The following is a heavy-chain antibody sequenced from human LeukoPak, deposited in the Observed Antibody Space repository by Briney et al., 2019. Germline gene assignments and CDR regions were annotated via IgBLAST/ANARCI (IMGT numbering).Heavy chain of an antibody. V-gene: IGHV3-9*01. CDR3: AKDTTSFLRGLPNY. CDR1: GFTFDDYA. D-gene: IGHD3-10*01. Sequence: GGSLRLSCVASGFTFDDYAMHWFRQTPGKGLEWVSGLTRNSDSLVYADSVKGRFTISRDNAKNSLYLQMNSLRPEDTALYYCAKDTTSFLRGLPNYWGQGTLVTVSS. J-gene: IGHJ4*02. CDR2: LTRNSDSL.